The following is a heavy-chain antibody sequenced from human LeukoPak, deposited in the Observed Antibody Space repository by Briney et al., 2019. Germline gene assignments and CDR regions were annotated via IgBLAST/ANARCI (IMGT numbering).Heavy chain of an antibody. J-gene: IGHJ4*02. V-gene: IGHV4-59*08. CDR1: GCSISSYE. D-gene: IGHD1-26*01. CDR2: IYYSGST. Sequence: SGTLTLTCTVSGCSISSYEWSWIRQPPGKGLEWIGYIYYSGSTNYNPSLKSRVTISVDTSKNQFSLKLSSVTAADTAVYYCARHTGGWGAFDYWGQGTLVTVS. CDR3: ARHTGGWGAFDY.